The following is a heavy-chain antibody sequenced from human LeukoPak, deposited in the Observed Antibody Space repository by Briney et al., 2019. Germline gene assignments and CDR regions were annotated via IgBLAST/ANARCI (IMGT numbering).Heavy chain of an antibody. Sequence: ASVKVSCKASGYTFTSYGISWVRQAPGQGLEWMGWISAYNGNTNYAQKLQGRVTMTTDTSTSTAYMELRSLRSDDTAVYYCARDDSSSWPGIDNYYYYGMDVWGQGTTVTVSS. J-gene: IGHJ6*02. CDR1: GYTFTSYG. CDR2: ISAYNGNT. CDR3: ARDDSSSWPGIDNYYYYGMDV. D-gene: IGHD6-13*01. V-gene: IGHV1-18*01.